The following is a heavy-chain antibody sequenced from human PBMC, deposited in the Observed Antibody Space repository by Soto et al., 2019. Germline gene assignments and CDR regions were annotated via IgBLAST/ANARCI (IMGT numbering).Heavy chain of an antibody. CDR3: ARRDGGNCDY. V-gene: IGHV4-59*01. CDR1: GCSINNYY. J-gene: IGHJ4*02. CDR2: ICYNGST. Sequence: QVQLQESGPGLVKPSETLSLTCTVSGCSINNYYWSWIWQPPGKGLAWIGDICYNGSTNYKPSRKSRVTRSVDTHKNRTPLKMSAATASAAAGYYRARRDGGNCDYWGQGTLVTVSS. D-gene: IGHD1-26*01.